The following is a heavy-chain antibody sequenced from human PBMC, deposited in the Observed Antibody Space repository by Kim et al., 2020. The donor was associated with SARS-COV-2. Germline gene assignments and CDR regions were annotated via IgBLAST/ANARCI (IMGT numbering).Heavy chain of an antibody. CDR3: ARFHLGFGELPATPYYYGMDV. CDR2: IWYDGSNK. Sequence: GGSLRLSCAASGFTFSSYGMHWVRQAPGKGLEWVAVIWYDGSNKYYADSVKGRFTISRDNSKNTLYLQMNSLRAEDTAVYYCARFHLGFGELPATPYYYGMDVWGQGTMVTVSS. D-gene: IGHD3-10*01. V-gene: IGHV3-33*01. CDR1: GFTFSSYG. J-gene: IGHJ6*02.